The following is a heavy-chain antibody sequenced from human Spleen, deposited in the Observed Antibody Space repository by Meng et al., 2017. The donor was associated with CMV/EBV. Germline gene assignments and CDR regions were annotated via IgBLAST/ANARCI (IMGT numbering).Heavy chain of an antibody. CDR3: ASELPGSSWYYFDY. CDR2: IYTSGST. Sequence: VQLRESGPVAGKASETLSLPCTVSGGSISSYYWSWIRQPAGKGLEWIGRIYTSGSTNYNPSLKSRVTMSVDTSKNQFSLKLSSVTAADTAVYYCASELPGSSWYYFDYWGQGTLVTVSS. V-gene: IGHV4-4*07. J-gene: IGHJ4*02. D-gene: IGHD6-13*01. CDR1: GGSISSYY.